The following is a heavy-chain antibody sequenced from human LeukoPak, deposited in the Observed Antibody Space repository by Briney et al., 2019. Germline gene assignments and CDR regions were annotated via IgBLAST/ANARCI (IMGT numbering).Heavy chain of an antibody. Sequence: KPGGSLRLSCAASGGTFSSYAISWVRQAPGQGLEWMGGIIPIFGTANYAQKFQGRVTITADESTSTAYMELSSLRSEDTAVYYCARDTYYYDSSGYYESGYWGQGTLVTVSS. CDR3: ARDTYYYDSSGYYESGY. V-gene: IGHV1-69*01. CDR1: GGTFSSYA. CDR2: IIPIFGTA. D-gene: IGHD3-22*01. J-gene: IGHJ4*02.